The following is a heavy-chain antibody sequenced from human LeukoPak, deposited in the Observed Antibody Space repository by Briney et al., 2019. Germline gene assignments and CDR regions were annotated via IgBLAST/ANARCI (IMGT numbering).Heavy chain of an antibody. Sequence: SETLSLTCTVSGGSISSSSYYWGWIRQPPGQGLEWIVSIYYSGSTYYNPSLKSRVTISVDTSKNQFSLKLSSVTAADTAVYYCARPIAVAGTTFWFDPWGQGTLVTVSS. V-gene: IGHV4-39*01. CDR2: IYYSGST. D-gene: IGHD6-13*01. CDR3: ARPIAVAGTTFWFDP. J-gene: IGHJ5*02. CDR1: GGSISSSSYY.